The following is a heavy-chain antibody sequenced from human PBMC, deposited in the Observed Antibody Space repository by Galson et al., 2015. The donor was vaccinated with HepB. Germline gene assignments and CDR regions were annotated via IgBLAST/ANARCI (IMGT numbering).Heavy chain of an antibody. D-gene: IGHD3-3*01. J-gene: IGHJ6*02. CDR2: ISSSSSTI. Sequence: SLRLSCAASGFTFSSYSMNWVRQAPGKGLEWVSYISSSSSTIYYADSVKGRFTISRDNAKNSLYLQMNSLRDEDTAVDYCWLRRSTIFGVTRGMDVWGQGTTVTVSS. V-gene: IGHV3-48*02. CDR3: WLRRSTIFGVTRGMDV. CDR1: GFTFSSYS.